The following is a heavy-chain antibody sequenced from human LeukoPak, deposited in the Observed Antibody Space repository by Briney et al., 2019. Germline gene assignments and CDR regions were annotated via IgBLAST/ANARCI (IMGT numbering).Heavy chain of an antibody. CDR1: GFSFSNYG. J-gene: IGHJ5*02. CDR3: AKGLVFQHGGFFDP. Sequence: GGSLRLSCEASGFSFSNYGMHWVRQAPGKGPEWGAVIWFDGSEEHYADSVEGRFAISRDNSKSMLYLQMNSLRVEDTAVYYCAKGLVFQHGGFFDPWGQGTVVTVSS. D-gene: IGHD2-21*01. V-gene: IGHV3-33*06. CDR2: IWFDGSEE.